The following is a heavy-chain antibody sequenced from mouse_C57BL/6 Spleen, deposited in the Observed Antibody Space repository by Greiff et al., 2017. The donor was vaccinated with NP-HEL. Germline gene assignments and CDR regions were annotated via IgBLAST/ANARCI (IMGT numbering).Heavy chain of an antibody. CDR1: GYAFSSSW. CDR2: IYPGDGDT. D-gene: IGHD2-4*01. CDR3: ARWGYDYDPFAY. J-gene: IGHJ3*01. Sequence: VQLVESGPELVKPGASVKISCKASGYAFSSSWMNWVKQRPGKGLEWIGRIYPGDGDTNYNGKFKGKATLTADKSSSTAYMQLSSLTSEDSAVYFCARWGYDYDPFAYWGQGTLVTVSA. V-gene: IGHV1-82*01.